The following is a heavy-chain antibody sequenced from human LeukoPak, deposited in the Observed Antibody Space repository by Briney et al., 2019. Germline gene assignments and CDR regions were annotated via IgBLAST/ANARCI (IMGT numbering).Heavy chain of an antibody. D-gene: IGHD3-9*01. CDR3: ARGYYDILTGYYKGYYFDY. Sequence: ASVKVSCKASGYTFTSYDINWVRQATGQGLEWMGWMNPNSGNTGYAQKFQGRVTMTRNTSISTAYMELSRLRSDDTAVYYCARGYYDILTGYYKGYYFDYWGQGTLATVSS. V-gene: IGHV1-8*01. J-gene: IGHJ4*02. CDR2: MNPNSGNT. CDR1: GYTFTSYD.